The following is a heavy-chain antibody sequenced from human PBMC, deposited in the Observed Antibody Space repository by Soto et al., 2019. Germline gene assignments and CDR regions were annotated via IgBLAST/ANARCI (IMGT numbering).Heavy chain of an antibody. Sequence: EVQLLESGGGVVRPGGSLRLSCAASGFTFSHYVLSWVRQAPGRGLECVSSTSGSGSTVYLADSVRGRFTMSRDLSRNTVSLQMNSLRAEDTAIYYCAKVRASYLSASYFYYGLDVWGQGTTVTVSS. CDR2: TSGSGSTV. D-gene: IGHD3-10*01. CDR1: GFTFSHYV. CDR3: AKVRASYLSASYFYYGLDV. J-gene: IGHJ6*02. V-gene: IGHV3-23*01.